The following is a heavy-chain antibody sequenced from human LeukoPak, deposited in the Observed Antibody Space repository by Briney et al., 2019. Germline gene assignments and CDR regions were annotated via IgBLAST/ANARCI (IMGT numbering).Heavy chain of an antibody. D-gene: IGHD1-14*01. CDR3: ARRVTGYYYYYMDV. CDR1: GYTFTRYA. Sequence: ASVKVSCKASGYTFTRYAMNWVRQAPGQGLEWMGWINTNTGNPTYAQGFTGRFVFSLDTSVSTAYLQISSLKAEDTAVYYCARRVTGYYYYYMDVWGKGTTVTVSS. J-gene: IGHJ6*03. V-gene: IGHV7-4-1*02. CDR2: INTNTGNP.